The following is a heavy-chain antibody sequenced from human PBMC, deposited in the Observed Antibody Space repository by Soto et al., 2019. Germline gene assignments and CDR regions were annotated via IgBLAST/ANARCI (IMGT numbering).Heavy chain of an antibody. J-gene: IGHJ4*02. Sequence: SETLSLTCAVYGGSFSSYYWSWIRQPPGKGMEWIGEINHSGSTNYNPSLKSRVTISVDTSKNQFSLKLSSVTAADTAVYYCARGQGWLQLRDFSYWGQGTLVTVSS. CDR1: GGSFSSYY. V-gene: IGHV4-34*01. CDR3: ARGQGWLQLRDFSY. CDR2: INHSGST. D-gene: IGHD5-12*01.